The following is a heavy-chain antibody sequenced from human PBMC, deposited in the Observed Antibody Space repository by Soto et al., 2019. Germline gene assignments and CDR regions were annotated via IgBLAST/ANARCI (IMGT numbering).Heavy chain of an antibody. V-gene: IGHV3-7*01. CDR1: GFRFTSHW. J-gene: IGHJ4*02. CDR3: VRDGIGGWHFDS. Sequence: EVQLVESGGGLVQPGGSLRLSCVASGFRFTSHWMSWVRQAPGKGLEWVANVNQDGSQSYLVDSVKGRFISSRDNTKNSLYLQLRSVRAEDTAVYYCVRDGIGGWHFDSWGQGTLVTVSS. CDR2: VNQDGSQS. D-gene: IGHD6-19*01.